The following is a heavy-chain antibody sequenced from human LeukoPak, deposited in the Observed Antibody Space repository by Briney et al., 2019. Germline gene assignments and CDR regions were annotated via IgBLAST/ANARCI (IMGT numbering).Heavy chain of an antibody. V-gene: IGHV4-59*08. D-gene: IGHD4-11*01. Sequence: PSETLSLTCTVSGGSISSYYWSWIRQPPGKGLEWIGYIYYSGRTNYNPSLKSRVTISVDTSKNQFSLKLSSVTAADTAVYYCAGSRLQYLPRHYYYGMDVWGQGTTVTVSS. CDR2: IYYSGRT. CDR3: AGSRLQYLPRHYYYGMDV. CDR1: GGSISSYY. J-gene: IGHJ6*02.